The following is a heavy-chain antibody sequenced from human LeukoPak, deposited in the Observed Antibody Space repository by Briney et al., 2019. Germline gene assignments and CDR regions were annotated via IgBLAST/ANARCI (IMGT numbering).Heavy chain of an antibody. CDR1: GDSIRSSSYH. V-gene: IGHV4-39*07. J-gene: IGHJ4*02. CDR2: IYYSGST. CDR3: ARDRDYYKSGSHASTLDY. D-gene: IGHD3-10*01. Sequence: PSVTLSLTCTVSGDSIRSSSYHWGWIRQPPGKGLEWIGSIYYSGSTYNNRSLKRRLTISIDTSKNQFSLRLSSVTAADTAVYYCARDRDYYKSGSHASTLDYWGQGSLVTVSS.